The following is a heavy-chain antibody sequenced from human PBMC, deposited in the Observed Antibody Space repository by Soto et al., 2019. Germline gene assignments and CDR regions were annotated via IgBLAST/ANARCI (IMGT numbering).Heavy chain of an antibody. D-gene: IGHD2-15*01. CDR1: GFTFSDAW. J-gene: IGHJ4*02. V-gene: IGHV3-15*01. Sequence: EVQLVESGGGLVKPGGSLRLSCEGSGFTFSDAWMNWVRQAPGKGLEWVGRIKSKTDALITDYSAPMKGRFTISRDDSKTTVFRQMNRLKTEDTAMYFCTTGSQNIYCRGGSCYFDYWCRGTLVTVSS. CDR3: TTGSQNIYCRGGSCYFDY. CDR2: IKSKTDALIT.